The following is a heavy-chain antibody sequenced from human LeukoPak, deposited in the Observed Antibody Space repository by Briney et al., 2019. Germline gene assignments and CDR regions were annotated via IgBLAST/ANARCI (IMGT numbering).Heavy chain of an antibody. CDR1: GGSISSYY. D-gene: IGHD4-17*01. CDR2: IYYSGGT. J-gene: IGHJ3*02. CDR3: ASSRYGDNHFDI. V-gene: IGHV4-59*08. Sequence: SETQSLTCTVSGGSISSYYWSWIRQPPGKGLEWIGYIYYSGGTNYNPSLKSRVTISVDTSKNQFSLKLSSVTAADTAVYYRASSRYGDNHFDIWGQGTMVTVSS.